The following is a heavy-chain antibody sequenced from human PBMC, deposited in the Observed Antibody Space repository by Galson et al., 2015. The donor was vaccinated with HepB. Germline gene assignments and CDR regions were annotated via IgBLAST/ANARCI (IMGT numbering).Heavy chain of an antibody. V-gene: IGHV1-69*13. J-gene: IGHJ3*02. CDR2: IIPIFGTA. CDR1: GGTFSSYA. CDR3: ASVRDSSGWFHAFDI. D-gene: IGHD6-19*01. Sequence: SVKVSCKASGGTFSSYAISWVRQAPGQGLEWMGGIIPIFGTANYAQKFQGRVAITADESTSTAYMELSSLRSEDTAVYYCASVRDSSGWFHAFDIWGQGTMVTVSS.